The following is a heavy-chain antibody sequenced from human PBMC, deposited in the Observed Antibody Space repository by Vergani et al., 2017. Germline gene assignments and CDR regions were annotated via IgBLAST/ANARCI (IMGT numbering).Heavy chain of an antibody. CDR1: GFTFSSYG. CDR2: IGYDGSNK. CDR3: ARDVKPIVVTYYYDMDV. Sequence: QVQLVESGGGVVQPGRSLRLSCAASGFTFSSYGMHWVRQAPGKGVEGVAVIGYDGSNKYYADSVKGRFTISRDNSKNTLYLQMNGLRAEDTAVYCCARDVKPIVVTYYYDMDVWGQGTTVTVSS. V-gene: IGHV3-33*01. J-gene: IGHJ6*02. D-gene: IGHD2-2*01.